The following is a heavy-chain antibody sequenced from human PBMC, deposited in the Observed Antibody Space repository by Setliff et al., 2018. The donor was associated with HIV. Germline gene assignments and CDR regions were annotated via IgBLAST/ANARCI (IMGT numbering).Heavy chain of an antibody. D-gene: IGHD7-27*01. J-gene: IGHJ4*02. Sequence: SETLSLTCTVSGASFIRSRYYWSWIRQPAGKGLEWIGHVYTTGSASYNPSLKSRVTISVDTSKNQLSLKLSSVTAADTAVYYCARQVGNKVLFDSWGQGTLVTVSS. CDR1: GASFIRSRYY. CDR2: VYTTGSA. CDR3: ARQVGNKVLFDS. V-gene: IGHV4-61*10.